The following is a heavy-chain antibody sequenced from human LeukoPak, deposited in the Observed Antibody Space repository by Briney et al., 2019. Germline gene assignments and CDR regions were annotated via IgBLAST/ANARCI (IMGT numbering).Heavy chain of an antibody. CDR3: AKDYNRGLPDY. Sequence: GGSLRLSCAASGFSFNSHGMHWVRQAPDKGLECVAVISDDGSKGYYADSVKGRFTISRENSKNVLYLQMSSLRAEDTAVYYCAKDYNRGLPDYWGQGTLVIVSS. D-gene: IGHD2-21*01. J-gene: IGHJ4*02. V-gene: IGHV3-30*18. CDR1: GFSFNSHG. CDR2: ISDDGSKG.